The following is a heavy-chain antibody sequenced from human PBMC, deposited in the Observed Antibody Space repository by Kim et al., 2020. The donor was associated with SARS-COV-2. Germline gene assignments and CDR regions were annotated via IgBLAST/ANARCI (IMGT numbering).Heavy chain of an antibody. Sequence: ASVKVSCKASGYTFTGYYMHWVRQAPGQGLEWMGRINPNSGGTNYAQKFQGRVTMTRDTSISTAYMELSRLRSDDTAVYYCARDRNWGSGGGWVLFDYWGQGTLVTVSS. CDR1: GYTFTGYY. D-gene: IGHD7-27*01. J-gene: IGHJ4*02. CDR2: INPNSGGT. V-gene: IGHV1-2*06. CDR3: ARDRNWGSGGGWVLFDY.